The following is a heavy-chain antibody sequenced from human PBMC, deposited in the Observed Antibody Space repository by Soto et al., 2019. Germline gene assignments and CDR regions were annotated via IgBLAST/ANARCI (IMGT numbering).Heavy chain of an antibody. V-gene: IGHV4-31*03. J-gene: IGHJ5*02. CDR2: IYYSGST. Sequence: QVQLQESGPGLVKPSQTLSLTCTVSGGSISSGGYYWSCIRQHPGKGLEWIGYIYYSGSTYYNPSLTSRVTISVDTSKNQFSLKLSSVTAADTAVYYCAGGYDSSGSTNWFDPWGQGTLVTVSS. CDR3: AGGYDSSGSTNWFDP. CDR1: GGSISSGGYY. D-gene: IGHD3-22*01.